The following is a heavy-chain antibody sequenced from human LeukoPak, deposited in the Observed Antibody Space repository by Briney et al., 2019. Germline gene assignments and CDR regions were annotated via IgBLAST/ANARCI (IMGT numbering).Heavy chain of an antibody. CDR1: GFTFSSYA. J-gene: IGHJ4*02. D-gene: IGHD3-10*01. V-gene: IGHV3-23*01. CDR3: ARGGDYGSSGSFRWRHFHY. CDR2: ISGSGGST. Sequence: GGSLRLSCAASGFTFSSYAMSCVRQAPGKGLEWVSAISGSGGSTYYADSVKGRFTISRDNSKNTVYLQMNSLRSEDTAVYYCARGGDYGSSGSFRWRHFHYWGQGTLVTVSS.